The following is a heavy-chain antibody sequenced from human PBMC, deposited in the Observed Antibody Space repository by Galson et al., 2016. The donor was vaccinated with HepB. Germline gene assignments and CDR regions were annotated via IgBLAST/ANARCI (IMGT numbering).Heavy chain of an antibody. V-gene: IGHV3-9*01. J-gene: IGHJ6*02. Sequence: SLRLSCAASGFIFKDYAMHWVRQAPGKGLEWVSSISWNCGSIGYADAVKGRFTISRDSSTNTVYLQMNSLRADDTAVYFCARDRGLLHYYYGMDVWGQGTTVTVSS. CDR2: ISWNCGSI. CDR3: ARDRGLLHYYYGMDV. D-gene: IGHD4-17*01. CDR1: GFIFKDYA.